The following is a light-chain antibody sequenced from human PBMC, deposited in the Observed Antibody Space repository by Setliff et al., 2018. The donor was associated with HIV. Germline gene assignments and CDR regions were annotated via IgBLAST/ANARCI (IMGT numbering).Light chain of an antibody. CDR3: QAWDSSTAHYV. V-gene: IGLV3-1*01. J-gene: IGLJ1*01. CDR2: QDS. CDR1: KLGDKY. Sequence: YELTQPPSVSVSPGQTASITCSGDKLGDKYACWYQQKPGQSPVLVIYQDSKRPSGIPERFSGSNSGNTATLTISGTQAMDEADYYCQAWDSSTAHYVFGTGTKV.